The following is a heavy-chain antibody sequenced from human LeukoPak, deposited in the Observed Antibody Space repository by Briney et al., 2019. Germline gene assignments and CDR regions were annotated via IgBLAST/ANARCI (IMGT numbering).Heavy chain of an antibody. CDR1: GFTFSSYS. CDR3: AKEGYYDFWSGYYPNYYYYYMDV. V-gene: IGHV3-21*01. Sequence: GGSLRLSCAASGFTFSSYSMNWVRQAPGKGLEWVSSISSSSSYIYYADSVKGRFTISRDNSKNTLYLQMNSLRAEDTAVYYCAKEGYYDFWSGYYPNYYYYYMDVWGKGTTVTVSS. D-gene: IGHD3-3*01. CDR2: ISSSSSYI. J-gene: IGHJ6*03.